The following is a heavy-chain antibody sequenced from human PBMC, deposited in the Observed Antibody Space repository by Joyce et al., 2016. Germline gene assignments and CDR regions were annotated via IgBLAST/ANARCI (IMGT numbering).Heavy chain of an antibody. D-gene: IGHD3-10*01. CDR1: GFTFSSDD. J-gene: IGHJ3*02. CDR3: ARAGEAEAFDT. V-gene: IGHV3-13*04. CDR2: IGIVGDT. Sequence: EVQLVESGGGLVQPGGSLRRSCTASGFTFSSDDMHWVRQAIGKGLEWVSGIGIVGDTYYSDSVKGRFTISREDAKNSLYLQMDSLSVGDTAVYYCARAGEAEAFDTWGQGTMVTVSS.